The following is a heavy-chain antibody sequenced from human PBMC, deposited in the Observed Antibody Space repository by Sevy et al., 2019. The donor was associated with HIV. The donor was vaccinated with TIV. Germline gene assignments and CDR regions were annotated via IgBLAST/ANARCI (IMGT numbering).Heavy chain of an antibody. Sequence: ASVKVSCKASGYTFTSYGISWVRQAPGQGLEWMGWISAYNGNTNYAQKLQGRVTMTTDTSTSTAYMELRSLRSADTAVYYCTSDVLWFRNFYGMDVWGQGTTVTVSS. CDR3: TSDVLWFRNFYGMDV. V-gene: IGHV1-18*01. CDR2: ISAYNGNT. CDR1: GYTFTSYG. D-gene: IGHD3-10*01. J-gene: IGHJ6*02.